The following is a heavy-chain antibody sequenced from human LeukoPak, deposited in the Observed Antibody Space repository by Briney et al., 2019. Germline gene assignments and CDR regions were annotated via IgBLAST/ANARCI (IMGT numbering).Heavy chain of an antibody. J-gene: IGHJ6*02. CDR2: ISYDGSNK. D-gene: IGHD2-2*01. CDR1: GFTFSSYG. CDR3: ARDSGYCSSTSCYAHYYYYYGMDV. Sequence: PGGSLRLSCAASGFTFSSYGMHWVRQAPGKGLEWVAVISYDGSNKYYADSVKGRFTISRDNSKNTLYLQMNSLRAEDTAVYYCARDSGYCSSTSCYAHYYYYYGMDVWGQGTTVTVSS. V-gene: IGHV3-30*03.